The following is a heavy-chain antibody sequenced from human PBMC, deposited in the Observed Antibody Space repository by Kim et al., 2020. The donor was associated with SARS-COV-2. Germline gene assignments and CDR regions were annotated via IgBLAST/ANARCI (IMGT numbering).Heavy chain of an antibody. J-gene: IGHJ6*02. CDR1: GVSVSSNY. V-gene: IGHV3-53*04. CDR3: ASSTASGQDYYYGLDV. D-gene: IGHD3-10*01. CDR2: IYGGGYT. Sequence: GGSLRLSCATSGVSVSSNYMVWVRQAPGKGLEWISVIYGGGYTSYAASVKGRFTISRHNSKNRLYLQMDSLRPEDTAVYYCASSTASGQDYYYGLDVWGLGTTVSVSS.